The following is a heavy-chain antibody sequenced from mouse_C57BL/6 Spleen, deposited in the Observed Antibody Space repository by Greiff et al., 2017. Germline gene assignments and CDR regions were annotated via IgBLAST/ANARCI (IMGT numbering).Heavy chain of an antibody. V-gene: IGHV1-82*01. J-gene: IGHJ3*01. D-gene: IGHD1-1*01. CDR3: ARGGYYEGFAY. Sequence: VQRVESGPELVKPGASVKISCKASGYAFSSSWMNWVKQRPGKGLEWIGRIYPGDGDTNYNGKFKGKATLTADKSSSTAYMQLSSLTSEDSAVYFCARGGYYEGFAYWGQGTLVTVSA. CDR2: IYPGDGDT. CDR1: GYAFSSSW.